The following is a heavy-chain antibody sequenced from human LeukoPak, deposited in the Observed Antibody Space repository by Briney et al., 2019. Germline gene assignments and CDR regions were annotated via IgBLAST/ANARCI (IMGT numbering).Heavy chain of an antibody. J-gene: IGHJ4*02. D-gene: IGHD6-13*01. CDR3: ARAPIAAAGSY. CDR2: IIPILGIA. V-gene: IGHV1-69*04. CDR1: GGTFSSYA. Sequence: ASVNVSCKASGGTFSSYAISWVRQAPGQGLEWMGRIIPILGIANYAQKFQGRVTITADKSTSTAYMELSSLRSEDTAVYYCARAPIAAAGSYWGQGTLVTVSS.